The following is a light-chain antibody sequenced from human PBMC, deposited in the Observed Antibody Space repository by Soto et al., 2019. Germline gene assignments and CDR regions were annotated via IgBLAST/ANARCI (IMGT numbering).Light chain of an antibody. CDR3: QQSYSTPLT. Sequence: DIQMTQSPSSLSASVGDRVSITCRASQSITTHINWYQQKPGKAPNLLIFAASSLQMGVPPRFRGSGSGRDFTLTISNLQPEDSATYYCQQSYSTPLTFGGGTKVEIK. CDR2: AAS. V-gene: IGKV1-39*01. CDR1: QSITTH. J-gene: IGKJ4*01.